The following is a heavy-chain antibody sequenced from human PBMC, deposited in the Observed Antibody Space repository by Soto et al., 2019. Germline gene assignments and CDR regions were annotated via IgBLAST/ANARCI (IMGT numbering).Heavy chain of an antibody. CDR3: ARDPDDFWSGYQL. CDR2: IYYSGST. CDR1: GGSISSSGYY. J-gene: IGHJ4*02. V-gene: IGHV4-31*03. D-gene: IGHD3-3*01. Sequence: LSLTCTVSGGSISSSGYYWSWIRQHPGKGLEWIGYIYYSGSTYYNPSLKSRVTISVDTSKNQFSLKLSSVTAADTAVYYCARDPDDFWSGYQLWGQGTLVTVSS.